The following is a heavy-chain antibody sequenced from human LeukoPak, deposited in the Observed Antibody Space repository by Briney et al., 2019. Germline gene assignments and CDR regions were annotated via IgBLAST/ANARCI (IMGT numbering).Heavy chain of an antibody. CDR2: ISGSGGST. CDR3: AKDQRDIVGATGGGY. V-gene: IGHV3-23*01. Sequence: GGSLRLSCAASGFTVSSYAMSWVRQAPGKGLEWISAISGSGGSTYYADSEKGLFTISRDNSKNTLYLQMNSLRAEDTAVYYCAKDQRDIVGATGGGYWGQGTLVTVSS. D-gene: IGHD1-26*01. J-gene: IGHJ4*02. CDR1: GFTVSSYA.